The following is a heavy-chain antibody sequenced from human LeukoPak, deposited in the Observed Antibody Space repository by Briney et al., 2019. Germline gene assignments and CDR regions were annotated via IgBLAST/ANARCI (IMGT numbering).Heavy chain of an antibody. V-gene: IGHV1-69*13. Sequence: ASVKVSCKASGGTFSSYAISWVRQAPGQGLEWMGGIIPIFGTANYAQKFQGRVTITADESTSTAYMELSSLRSEDTAVYYCARDPGEDGYNYHNTYDYWGQGTLVTVSS. J-gene: IGHJ4*02. CDR2: IIPIFGTA. CDR1: GGTFSSYA. D-gene: IGHD5-24*01. CDR3: ARDPGEDGYNYHNTYDY.